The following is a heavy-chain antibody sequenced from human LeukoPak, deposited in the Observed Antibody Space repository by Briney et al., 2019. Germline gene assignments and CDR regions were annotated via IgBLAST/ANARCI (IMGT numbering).Heavy chain of an antibody. D-gene: IGHD3-10*01. Sequence: ASVKVSCKASGYAFSAYYMHWVRQAPGQGLEWMGWLNPQTGDTHFAQKFQGRVTFTRDTSISTAYMAMSRLRSDDTAVYYCARSIRVRHPPLLWFGESRDYWGQGTLVTVSS. J-gene: IGHJ4*02. CDR1: GYAFSAYY. CDR3: ARSIRVRHPPLLWFGESRDY. CDR2: LNPQTGDT. V-gene: IGHV1-2*02.